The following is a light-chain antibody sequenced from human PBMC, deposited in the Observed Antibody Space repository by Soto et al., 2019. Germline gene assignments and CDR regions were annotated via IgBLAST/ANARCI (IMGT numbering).Light chain of an antibody. CDR3: QQSYSTSIT. V-gene: IGKV1-39*01. CDR2: AAS. CDR1: QSISNY. Sequence: DIHMTQSPSSLSASCGDIVTITVRASQSISNYLNWYQQKPGKAPKFLIYAASSLQSGVPSRFSGSGSGTDFTLTISSLQREDFATYFCQQSYSTSITFGQGTRLEIK. J-gene: IGKJ5*01.